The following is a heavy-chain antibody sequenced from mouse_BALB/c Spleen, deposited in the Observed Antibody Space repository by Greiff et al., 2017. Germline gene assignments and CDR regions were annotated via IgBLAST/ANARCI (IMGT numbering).Heavy chain of an antibody. D-gene: IGHD2-1*01. J-gene: IGHJ2*01. V-gene: IGHV1S81*02. CDR2: INPSNGGT. CDR1: GYTFTSYY. CDR3: TRGDYGNYFDY. Sequence: VKLQESGAELVKPGASVKLSCKASGYTFTSYYMYWVKQRPGQGLEWIGEINPSNGGTNFNEKFKSKATLTVDKSSSTAYMQLSSLTSEDSAVYYCTRGDYGNYFDYWGQGTTLTVSS.